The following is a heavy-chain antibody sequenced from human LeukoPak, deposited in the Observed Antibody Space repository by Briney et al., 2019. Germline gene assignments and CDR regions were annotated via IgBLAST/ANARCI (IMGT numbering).Heavy chain of an antibody. CDR2: IYWNDNK. D-gene: IGHD2-15*01. V-gene: IGHV2-5*01. J-gene: IGHJ4*02. CDR3: AHLSDVYSNEFDY. CDR1: GSSLTTTRVG. Sequence: SGPSEANPPQPLMLTCTFSGSSLTTTRVGVGWFRQPSGKALEWPALIYWNDNKRHSPSLRSRLTITKDTSKDHVVLILTNMDPVDTGTYFCAHLSDVYSNEFDYRRQGTLVTVSS.